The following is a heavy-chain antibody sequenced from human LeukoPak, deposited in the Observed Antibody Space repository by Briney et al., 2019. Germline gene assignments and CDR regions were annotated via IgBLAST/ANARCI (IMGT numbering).Heavy chain of an antibody. V-gene: IGHV3-21*01. CDR2: ISSSSSYI. J-gene: IGHJ4*02. D-gene: IGHD3-3*01. CDR3: ARGENYDFWSGYWGDY. CDR1: GFTFSSYS. Sequence: GGSLRLSCAASGFTFSSYSMNWVRQAPGKGLEWVSSISSSSSYIYYADSVKGRFTISRDNAKNSLYLQMNSLRAEDTAVYYCARGENYDFWSGYWGDYWGQGTLVTVSS.